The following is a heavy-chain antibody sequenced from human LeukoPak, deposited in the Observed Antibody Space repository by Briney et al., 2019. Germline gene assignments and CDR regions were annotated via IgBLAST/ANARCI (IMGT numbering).Heavy chain of an antibody. CDR2: IYHSGST. Sequence: SETLSLTCAVSGYSISSGYYWGWIQQPPGKGLEWIGSIYHSGSTYYNPSLKSRVTISVDTSKNQFSLKLSSVTAADTAVYYCARHGSYGVGDYYYYMDVWGKGTTVTVSS. CDR3: ARHGSYGVGDYYYYMDV. D-gene: IGHD5-18*01. J-gene: IGHJ6*03. CDR1: GYSISSGYY. V-gene: IGHV4-38-2*01.